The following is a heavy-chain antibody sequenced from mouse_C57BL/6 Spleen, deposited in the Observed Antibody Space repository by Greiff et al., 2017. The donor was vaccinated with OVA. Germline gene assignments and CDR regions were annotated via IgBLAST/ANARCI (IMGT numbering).Heavy chain of an antibody. CDR2: IDPSDSYT. J-gene: IGHJ2*01. CDR3: ARPGSSLRDFDY. D-gene: IGHD1-1*01. CDR1: GYTFTSYW. V-gene: IGHV1-69*01. Sequence: QVHVKQPGAELVMPGASVKLSCKASGYTFTSYWMHWVKQRPGQGLEWIGEIDPSDSYTNYNQKFKGKSTLTVDKSSSTAYMQLSSLTSEDSAVYYCARPGSSLRDFDYWGQGTTLTVSS.